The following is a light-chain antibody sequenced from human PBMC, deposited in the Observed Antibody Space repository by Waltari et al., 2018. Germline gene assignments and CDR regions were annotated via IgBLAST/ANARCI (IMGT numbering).Light chain of an antibody. CDR3: AAWDDSLHGHWV. V-gene: IGLV1-44*01. J-gene: IGLJ3*02. Sequence: QSVLTQPPSASGTPGQGVILSFSGSRSNIGGDDVNWYQQLPGTAPKLLIYSNYQRPSGVPDRFSGSKSGTSASLAISGLQSEDEADYYCAAWDDSLHGHWVFGGGTKLTVL. CDR2: SNY. CDR1: RSNIGGDD.